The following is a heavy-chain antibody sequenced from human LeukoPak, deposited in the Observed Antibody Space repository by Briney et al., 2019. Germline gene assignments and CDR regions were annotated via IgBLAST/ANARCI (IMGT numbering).Heavy chain of an antibody. D-gene: IGHD6-13*01. CDR1: GFTFSSYA. CDR3: ASGQPADY. V-gene: IGHV3-30-3*01. CDR2: ISYDGSNK. Sequence: GGSLRLSCAASGFTFSSYAMHWVRQAPGKGLEWVAVISYDGSNKYYADSVKGRFTISRDNSKNTLYLQMNSLRAEDTAVYYCASGQPADYWGQGTLVTVSS. J-gene: IGHJ4*02.